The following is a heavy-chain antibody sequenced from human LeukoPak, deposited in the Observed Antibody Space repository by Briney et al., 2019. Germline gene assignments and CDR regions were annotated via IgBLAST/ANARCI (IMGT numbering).Heavy chain of an antibody. J-gene: IGHJ4*02. CDR2: VWSDGSHQ. V-gene: IGHV3-33*06. Sequence: GGSLRLSCAASGFPFSGSGMHWVRQAPGKGLEWVAVVWSDGSHQYYADSVKGRFTISRDNSKNTVDLQMNSLRVEDTAVYFCAKDKDTPATAQPQRGYFESWGQGTLVTVSS. CDR3: AKDKDTPATAQPQRGYFES. CDR1: GFPFSGSG. D-gene: IGHD2-21*02.